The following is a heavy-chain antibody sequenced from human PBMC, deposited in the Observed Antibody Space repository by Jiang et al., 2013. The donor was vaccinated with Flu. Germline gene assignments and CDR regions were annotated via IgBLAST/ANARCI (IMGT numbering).Heavy chain of an antibody. D-gene: IGHD6-13*01. V-gene: IGHV4-59*01. CDR2: IYYSGSA. CDR1: GGSISGYY. Sequence: LLKPSETLSLTCTVSGGSISGYYWNWIRQPPGKGLEWIGYIYYSGSANYNPSLKSRVTISVDTSENQFSLKLSSVTAADTAVYYCARSVAATGMDYWGQGTLVTVSS. J-gene: IGHJ4*02. CDR3: ARSVAATGMDY.